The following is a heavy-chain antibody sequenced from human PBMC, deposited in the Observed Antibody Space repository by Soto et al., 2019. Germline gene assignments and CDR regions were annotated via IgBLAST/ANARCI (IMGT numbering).Heavy chain of an antibody. Sequence: ASVKVSFKASGYTFTSYGSNWVRQAPGQGLEWMGWISGHNGDTDYAQKLQGRVTMTADTSTSTAYMELSNLRSDDTAMYYCARTPWDLPCPLVYWGQGTLVTVSS. CDR2: ISGHNGDT. CDR1: GYTFTSYG. D-gene: IGHD1-26*01. V-gene: IGHV1-18*04. CDR3: ARTPWDLPCPLVY. J-gene: IGHJ4*02.